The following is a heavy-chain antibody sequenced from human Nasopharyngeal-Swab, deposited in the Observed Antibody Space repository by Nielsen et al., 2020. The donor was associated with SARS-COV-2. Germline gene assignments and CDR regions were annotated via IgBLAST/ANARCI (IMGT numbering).Heavy chain of an antibody. Sequence: SVKVSCKASGGTFSSYAISWVRQAPGQGLEWMGRIIPILGIANYAQKFQGRVTITADKSTSTAYMELSSLRSEDTAVYYCARDLVRFLEGDWFDPWGQGTPVTVSS. CDR3: ARDLVRFLEGDWFDP. CDR2: IIPILGIA. CDR1: GGTFSSYA. V-gene: IGHV1-69*04. D-gene: IGHD3-3*01. J-gene: IGHJ5*02.